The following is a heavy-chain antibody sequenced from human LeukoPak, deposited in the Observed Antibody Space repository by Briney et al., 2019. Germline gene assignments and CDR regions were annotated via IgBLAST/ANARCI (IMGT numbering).Heavy chain of an antibody. CDR3: ARDNRDVSPFDY. CDR2: IYYSGST. D-gene: IGHD3-10*01. V-gene: IGHV4-39*07. Sequence: PSETLSLTCTVSGGSISSSSYYWGWIRQPPGKGLEWIGSIYYSGSTYYNPSLKSRVTISVDTSKNQFSLKLSSVTAADTAVYYCARDNRDVSPFDYWGQGTLVTVSS. J-gene: IGHJ4*02. CDR1: GGSISSSSYY.